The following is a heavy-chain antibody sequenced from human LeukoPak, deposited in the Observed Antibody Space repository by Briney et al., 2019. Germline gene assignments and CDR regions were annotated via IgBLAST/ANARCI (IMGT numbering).Heavy chain of an antibody. CDR1: GFTVSNNY. CDR2: IYSGGST. CDR3: ARWSFIRMAGPDNY. D-gene: IGHD6-19*01. V-gene: IGHV3-53*01. J-gene: IGHJ4*01. Sequence: GGSLRLSFAASGFTVSNNYMSWVRPAPGKGLGWVSVIYSGGSTYYADSVKGRFTISRDNSKNTLYLQMNSLRAEDTALYHCARWSFIRMAGPDNYWGQGTLVTVSS.